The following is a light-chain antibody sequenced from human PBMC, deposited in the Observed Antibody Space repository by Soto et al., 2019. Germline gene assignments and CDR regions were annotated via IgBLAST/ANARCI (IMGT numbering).Light chain of an antibody. V-gene: IGKV3-15*01. J-gene: IGKJ5*01. CDR1: QSVSIN. CDR2: GAS. CDR3: QQRTILPDT. Sequence: EIEMIHSPASLTMNKGERATLSCRASQSVSINLAWYQQKPGQAPRLLIYGASTRATGIPARFSGSGSGTEFTLTISSLQSEDFAVYYCQQRTILPDTFCQGRLLAIK.